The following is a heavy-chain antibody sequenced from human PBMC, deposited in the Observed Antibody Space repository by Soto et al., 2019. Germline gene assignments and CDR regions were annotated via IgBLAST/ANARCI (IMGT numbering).Heavy chain of an antibody. D-gene: IGHD2-15*01. Sequence: GASVKVSCKASGGTFSSYAISWVRQAPGQGLEWMGGIIPIFGTANYAQKFQGRVTITADESTSTAYMELSSLRSEDTAVYYCARHSNRYCSGGSCSVNWFDPWGQGTLVTVSS. V-gene: IGHV1-69*13. CDR1: GGTFSSYA. J-gene: IGHJ5*02. CDR2: IIPIFGTA. CDR3: ARHSNRYCSGGSCSVNWFDP.